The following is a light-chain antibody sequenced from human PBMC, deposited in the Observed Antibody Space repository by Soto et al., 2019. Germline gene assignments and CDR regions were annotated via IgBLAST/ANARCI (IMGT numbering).Light chain of an antibody. CDR2: DAA. J-gene: IGKJ2*01. CDR3: QQCDNLSYT. CDR1: QDIGKY. Sequence: DIQMTQSPSSLSASVGDRVTITCQASQDIGKYLNWYQQKPGQAPKLMIYDAANLETGVPSRFSGSGSGTQFTFTISSLQPEDIATYYCQQCDNLSYTFGRGTKLEIK. V-gene: IGKV1-33*01.